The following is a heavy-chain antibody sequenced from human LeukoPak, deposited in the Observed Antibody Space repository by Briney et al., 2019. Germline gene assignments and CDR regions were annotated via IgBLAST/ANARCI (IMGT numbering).Heavy chain of an antibody. CDR2: INHNGNVN. J-gene: IGHJ6*02. CDR3: ARGGGLDV. V-gene: IGHV3-7*03. CDR1: GFTVSSNY. D-gene: IGHD3-16*01. Sequence: GGSLRLSCAASGFTVSSNYMSWARQAPGKGLEWVASINHNGNVNYYVDSVKGRFTISRDNAKNSLYLQMSNLRAEDTAVYFCARGGGLDVWGQGATVTVSS.